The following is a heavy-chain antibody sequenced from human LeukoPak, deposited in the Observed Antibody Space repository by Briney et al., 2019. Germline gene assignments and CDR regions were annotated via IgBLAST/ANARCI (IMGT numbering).Heavy chain of an antibody. D-gene: IGHD5-18*01. CDR3: AISPRGYSYGYFDY. J-gene: IGHJ4*02. V-gene: IGHV4-39*07. CDR2: INHSGST. Sequence: SETQSLTCTGSGGSIRSSYYYGGWIRQPPGKGLEWIGEINHSGSTNYNPSLKSRVTISVDTSKNQFSLKLSSVTAADTAVYYCAISPRGYSYGYFDYWGQGTLVTVSS. CDR1: GGSIRSSYYY.